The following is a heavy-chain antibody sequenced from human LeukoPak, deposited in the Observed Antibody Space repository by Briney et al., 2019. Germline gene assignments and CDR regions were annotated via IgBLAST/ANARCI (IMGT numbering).Heavy chain of an antibody. V-gene: IGHV4-59*01. CDR2: IYYSGST. D-gene: IGHD5-24*01. CDR1: GGSISSYY. CDR3: ARGRSERWLRLSDFDY. Sequence: PSETLSLTCTVSGGSISSYYWSWIRQPPGKGLEWIGYIYYSGSTNYNPSLKSRVTISVDTSKNQFSLKLSSVTAADTAVYYCARGRSERWLRLSDFDYWGQGTLVTVSS. J-gene: IGHJ4*02.